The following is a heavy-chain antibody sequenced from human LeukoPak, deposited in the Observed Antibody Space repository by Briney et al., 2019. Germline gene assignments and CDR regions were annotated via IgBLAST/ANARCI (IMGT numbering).Heavy chain of an antibody. D-gene: IGHD2-2*01. V-gene: IGHV3-48*03. CDR3: ARNPQSRTQGYYFDY. CDR1: GFTFSSYE. Sequence: PGGSLRLSCAASGFTFSSYEMNWVRQAPGKGLEWISYISSTGITIYYADSVKGRFTISKDNAKNSLYLQMNSLRDEDTAIYYCARNPQSRTQGYYFDYWGQGILVTVSS. J-gene: IGHJ4*02. CDR2: ISSTGITI.